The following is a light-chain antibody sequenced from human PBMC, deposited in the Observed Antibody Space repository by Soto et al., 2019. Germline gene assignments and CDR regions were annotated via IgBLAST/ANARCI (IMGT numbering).Light chain of an antibody. J-gene: IGLJ2*01. CDR2: QDS. V-gene: IGLV3-1*01. CDR3: QAWDSSTEV. Sequence: SYELTQPPSVSVSPGQTASITCSGDKLGDKYACWYQQKPGQSPVLVIYQDSKRPSGIPERFSGSNSGNTATLTISGTQAMDEADYYCQAWDSSTEVFGVWTKLTVL. CDR1: KLGDKY.